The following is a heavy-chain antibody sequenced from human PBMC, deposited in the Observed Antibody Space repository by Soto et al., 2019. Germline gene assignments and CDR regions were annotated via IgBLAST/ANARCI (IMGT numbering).Heavy chain of an antibody. Sequence: QLQLQESGPGLVKPSETLSLTCTVSGGSISSSSYYWGWIRQPPGKGLEWIGSIYYSGSTYYNPSLNSRLTIYVDTSKNQFSLKLSSVTAADTAVYYCARPRIKRYYSSGQDYYYYGMDVCGQGTTVTVSS. CDR1: GGSISSSSYY. J-gene: IGHJ6*02. CDR2: IYYSGST. V-gene: IGHV4-39*01. CDR3: ARPRIKRYYSSGQDYYYYGMDV. D-gene: IGHD3-22*01.